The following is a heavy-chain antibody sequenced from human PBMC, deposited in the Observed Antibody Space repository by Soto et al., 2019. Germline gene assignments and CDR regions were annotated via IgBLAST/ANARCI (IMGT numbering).Heavy chain of an antibody. CDR1: GGTFSSYA. CDR2: IIPIFGTA. D-gene: IGHD3-3*01. V-gene: IGHV1-69*13. J-gene: IGHJ4*02. CDR3: ARTSTYYDFWSGYSPFDY. Sequence: ASVKVSCKASGGTFSSYAISWVRQAPGQGLEWMGGIIPIFGTANYAQKFQGRVTITADESTSTAYMELSSLRSEDTAVYYCARTSTYYDFWSGYSPFDYWGQGTLVTVSS.